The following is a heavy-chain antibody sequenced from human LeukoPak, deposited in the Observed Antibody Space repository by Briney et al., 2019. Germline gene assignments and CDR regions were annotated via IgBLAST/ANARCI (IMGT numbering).Heavy chain of an antibody. D-gene: IGHD2-21*02. J-gene: IGHJ3*02. Sequence: PSETLSLTCTVSGYSISSGYYWGWIRQPPGKGLEWIGSIYHSGSTYYNPSLKSRITIPVDTSRNQFSLKLGFVTAADTAVYYCARGREHIVVVTDAFDIWGQGTMVTVSS. CDR1: GYSISSGYY. CDR3: ARGREHIVVVTDAFDI. V-gene: IGHV4-38-2*02. CDR2: IYHSGST.